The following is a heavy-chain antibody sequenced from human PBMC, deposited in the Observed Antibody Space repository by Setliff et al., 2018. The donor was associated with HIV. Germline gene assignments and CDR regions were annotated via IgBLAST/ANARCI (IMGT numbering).Heavy chain of an antibody. Sequence: ASVKVSCKASGYLFTGYYMHWVRQAPGHGLEWMGWINVNSGGTKYAQKVQGRVTMTRDTSISTAYMEVSSLRSDDTAVHYCAREGSPIYYFDYWSQGTLVTVSS. CDR2: INVNSGGT. D-gene: IGHD3-10*01. CDR3: AREGSPIYYFDY. V-gene: IGHV1-2*02. CDR1: GYLFTGYY. J-gene: IGHJ4*02.